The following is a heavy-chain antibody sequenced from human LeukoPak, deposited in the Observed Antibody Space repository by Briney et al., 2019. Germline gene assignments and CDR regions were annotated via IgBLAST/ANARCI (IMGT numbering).Heavy chain of an antibody. D-gene: IGHD2-2*01. CDR3: AKDREWIVLVPAYLDY. V-gene: IGHV3-30-3*01. CDR1: GFTFSSYA. J-gene: IGHJ4*02. Sequence: PGGSLRLSCAASGFTFSSYAMHWVRQAPGKGLEWVAVISYDGSNKYYADSVKGRFTISRDNSKNTLYLQMNSLRAEDTAVYYCAKDREWIVLVPAYLDYWGQGTLVTVSS. CDR2: ISYDGSNK.